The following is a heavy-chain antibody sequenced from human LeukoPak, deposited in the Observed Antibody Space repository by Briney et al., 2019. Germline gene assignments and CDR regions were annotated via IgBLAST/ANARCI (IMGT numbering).Heavy chain of an antibody. CDR3: ARVDTAMVTSDSGSYFDAFDI. D-gene: IGHD5-18*01. V-gene: IGHV4-61*09. CDR1: GGSISSGSYY. J-gene: IGHJ3*02. CDR2: IYTSGST. Sequence: PSETLSLTCTVSGGSISSGSYYWSWIRQPAGKGLEWIGHIYTSGSTNHNPSLKSRVSISVDTSKNQFSLKLSSVTAADTAVYYCARVDTAMVTSDSGSYFDAFDIWGQGTMVTVSS.